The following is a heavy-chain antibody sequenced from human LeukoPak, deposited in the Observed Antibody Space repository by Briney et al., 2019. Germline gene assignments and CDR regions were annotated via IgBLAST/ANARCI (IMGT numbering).Heavy chain of an antibody. CDR1: GFTFSSYN. CDR2: ISSSSSYI. CDR3: ARERGYSYGYGDY. J-gene: IGHJ4*02. D-gene: IGHD5-18*01. Sequence: GGSLRLSCAASGFTFSSYNMNWVRQAPGKGLEWVSSISSSSSYIYYADSVKGRFTISRDNAKNSLYLQTNSLRAEDTAVYYCARERGYSYGYGDYWGQGTLVTVSS. V-gene: IGHV3-21*01.